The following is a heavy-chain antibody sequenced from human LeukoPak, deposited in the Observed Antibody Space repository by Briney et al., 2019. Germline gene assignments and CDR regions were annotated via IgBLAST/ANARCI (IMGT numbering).Heavy chain of an antibody. Sequence: PGGSLRLSCTASGFTFDDYAIHWVRQAPGKGLEWVSGINWNGNNIGYADSVKGRFTISRDNTKNSLYLQMNSLRVEDTAFYYCAKDRRSSWYVSSFDYWGQGTLVTVSS. D-gene: IGHD6-13*01. CDR3: AKDRRSSWYVSSFDY. V-gene: IGHV3-9*01. CDR2: INWNGNNI. CDR1: GFTFDDYA. J-gene: IGHJ4*02.